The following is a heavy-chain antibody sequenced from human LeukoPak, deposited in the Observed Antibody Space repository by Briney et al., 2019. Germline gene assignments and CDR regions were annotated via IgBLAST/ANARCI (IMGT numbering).Heavy chain of an antibody. Sequence: PGRSLRLSCAASGFTFSSYAMSWVRQAPGKGLEWVSAISGSGGSTYYADSVKGRFTISRDNSKNTLYLQMNSLRAEDTAVYYCVGDDILTGYYSGDYWGQGTLVTVSS. CDR1: GFTFSSYA. D-gene: IGHD3-9*01. CDR3: VGDDILTGYYSGDY. V-gene: IGHV3-23*01. CDR2: ISGSGGST. J-gene: IGHJ4*02.